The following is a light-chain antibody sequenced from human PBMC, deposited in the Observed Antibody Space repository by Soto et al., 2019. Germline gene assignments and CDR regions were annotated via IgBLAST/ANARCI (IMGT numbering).Light chain of an antibody. CDR3: GADHGSGSNFVYLV. J-gene: IGLJ2*01. Sequence: QSVLTQPPSASASLGASVTLTCTLSSGYSNYKVDWYQQRPGKGRRFVMRVGTGGIVGSKGDGIPDRFSVLGSGLNRYLTIKNIQEEDESDYHCGADHGSGSNFVYLVFGGGTKLTVL. V-gene: IGLV9-49*01. CDR1: SGYSNYK. CDR2: VGTGGIVG.